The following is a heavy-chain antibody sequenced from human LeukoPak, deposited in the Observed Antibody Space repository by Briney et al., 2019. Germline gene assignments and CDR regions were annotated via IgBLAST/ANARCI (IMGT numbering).Heavy chain of an antibody. J-gene: IGHJ4*02. D-gene: IGHD3-16*02. CDR1: GLSISGQW. Sequence: GESLRLSCVASGLSISGQWMNGVRQAPGQGLEWVANIKHDGSEEYYVDSVKGRFTVSRDDGRNSVSLQMNSVRAEDTAVYYCGYTNNFYHWGQGTLVVVSS. CDR3: GYTNNFYH. CDR2: IKHDGSEE. V-gene: IGHV3-7*01.